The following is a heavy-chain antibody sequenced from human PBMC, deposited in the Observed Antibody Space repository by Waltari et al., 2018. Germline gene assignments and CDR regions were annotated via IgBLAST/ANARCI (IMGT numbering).Heavy chain of an antibody. D-gene: IGHD3-3*01. CDR3: ARMGDYDFWSGYSWFDP. Sequence: QVQLVESGGGVVQPGRSLRLSCAASGFTFSSYGMHWVRQAPGKGLEWVAVIWEDGSNKYYADSVKGRFTIARDKSKNTLYLQMNSLRAEETAGYYCARMGDYDFWSGYSWFDPWGQGTLVTVSS. CDR2: IWEDGSNK. V-gene: IGHV3-33*01. CDR1: GFTFSSYG. J-gene: IGHJ5*02.